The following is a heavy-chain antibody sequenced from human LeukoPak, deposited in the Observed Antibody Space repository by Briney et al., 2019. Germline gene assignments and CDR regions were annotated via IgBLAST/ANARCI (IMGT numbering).Heavy chain of an antibody. CDR1: GFTFSSYG. D-gene: IGHD1-26*01. CDR3: ARASYTPPTTKPPQPSDY. CDR2: IWYDGSNK. J-gene: IGHJ4*02. V-gene: IGHV3-33*01. Sequence: PGRSLRLSCAASGFTFSSYGMHWVRQAPGKGLEWVAVIWYDGSNKYYADSVKGRFTISRDNSKNTLYLQMNSLRAEDTAVYYCARASYTPPTTKPPQPSDYWGQGTLVTVSS.